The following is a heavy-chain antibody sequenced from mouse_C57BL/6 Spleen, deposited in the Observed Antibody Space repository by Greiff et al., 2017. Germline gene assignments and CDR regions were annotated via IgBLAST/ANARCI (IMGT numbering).Heavy chain of an antibody. V-gene: IGHV3-6*01. Sequence: EVKLMESGPGLVKPSQSLSLTCSVTGYSITSGYYWNWIRQFPGNKLEWMGYISYDGSNNYNPSLKNRISITRDTSKNQFFLKLNYVTTEDTATYYCAREEVYYGNYGYAMDYWGQGTSVTVSS. CDR3: AREEVYYGNYGYAMDY. CDR2: ISYDGSN. CDR1: GYSITSGYY. J-gene: IGHJ4*01. D-gene: IGHD2-1*01.